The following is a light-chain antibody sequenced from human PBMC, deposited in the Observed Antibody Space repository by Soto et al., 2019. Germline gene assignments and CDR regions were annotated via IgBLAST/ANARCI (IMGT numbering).Light chain of an antibody. J-gene: IGLJ2*01. CDR1: SSNVGSNF. V-gene: IGLV1-44*01. CDR3: AAWDDSLNAPL. CDR2: SDN. Sequence: QSVLTQPPSASGTPGQRVTISCSGSSSNVGSNFVNWYQHLPGTAPKLLIHSDNRRPSGVPDRFSGSKSGTSASLAISGLQSEDEADYYCAAWDDSLNAPLFGGGTKLTVL.